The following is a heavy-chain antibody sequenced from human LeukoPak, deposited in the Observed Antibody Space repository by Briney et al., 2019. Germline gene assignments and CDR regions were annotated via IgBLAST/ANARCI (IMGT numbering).Heavy chain of an antibody. V-gene: IGHV1-18*04. J-gene: IGHJ4*02. Sequence: ASAKVSCKASGYTFTGYYMHWVRQAPGQGLEWMGWRSIYNGNTDYKLQGRVTMTTDTSTSTAYMEVRSLRSDDTAVYYCARGGPFPSGSSSREYYLDYWGQGTLVTVSS. CDR2: RSIYNGNT. D-gene: IGHD6-6*01. CDR1: GYTFTGYY. CDR3: ARGGPFPSGSSSREYYLDY.